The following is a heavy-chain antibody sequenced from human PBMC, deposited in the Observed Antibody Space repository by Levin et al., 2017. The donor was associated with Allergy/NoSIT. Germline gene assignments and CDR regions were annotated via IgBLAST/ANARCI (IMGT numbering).Heavy chain of an antibody. CDR1: GFTFSSYW. CDR3: ARAVRVKDAFDI. D-gene: IGHD3-22*01. CDR2: INSDGSST. V-gene: IGHV3-74*01. J-gene: IGHJ3*02. Sequence: GGSLRLSCAASGFTFSSYWMHWVRQAPGKGLVWVSRINSDGSSTSYADSVKGRFTISRDNAKNTLYLQMNSLRAEDTAVYYCARAVRVKDAFDIWGQGTMVTVSS.